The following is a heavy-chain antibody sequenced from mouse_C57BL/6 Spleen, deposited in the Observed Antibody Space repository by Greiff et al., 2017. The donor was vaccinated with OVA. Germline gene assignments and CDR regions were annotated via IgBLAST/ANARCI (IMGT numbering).Heavy chain of an antibody. J-gene: IGHJ4*01. CDR3: ARSVITTVVEGDY. CDR2: ILPGSGST. CDR1: GYTFTGYW. V-gene: IGHV1-9*01. Sequence: QVQLQQSGAELMKPGASVKLSCKATGYTFTGYWIEWVKQRPGHGLEWIGEILPGSGSTNYNEKFKGKATFTADTSAITAYMQLSSLTTEDSAIYCCARSVITTVVEGDYWGQGTSVTVSS. D-gene: IGHD1-1*01.